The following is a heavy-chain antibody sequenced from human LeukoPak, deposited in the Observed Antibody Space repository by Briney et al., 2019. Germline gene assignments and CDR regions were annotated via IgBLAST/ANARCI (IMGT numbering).Heavy chain of an antibody. CDR1: GFNFGDYG. D-gene: IGHD3-22*01. Sequence: GGSLRLSCAASGFNFGDYGMYWVRQAPGKGLEWVAVISYDGRNKYYADSAKGRFTISRDNSKYTLYLQMNSLRAEDTALYYCGRGYYLDYYYYYMDVWGKGTTVTVSS. J-gene: IGHJ6*03. V-gene: IGHV3-30*03. CDR3: GRGYYLDYYYYYMDV. CDR2: ISYDGRNK.